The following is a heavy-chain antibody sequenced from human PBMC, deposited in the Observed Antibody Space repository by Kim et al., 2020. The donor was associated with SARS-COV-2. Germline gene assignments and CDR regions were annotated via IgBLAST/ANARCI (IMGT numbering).Heavy chain of an antibody. D-gene: IGHD2-2*01. V-gene: IGHV4-34*01. J-gene: IGHJ4*02. CDR1: GGSFSGYY. CDR3: ARAACGHCSITSCCHLGSGY. Sequence: SETLSLTCAVYGGSFSGYYWSWIRQPPGKGLEWIGEINHSGSTNYNSSLKSRVTISIDTSKNQFSLKLSSVTAADTAVYYCARAACGHCSITSCCHLGSGYWGQGTLVTVSS. CDR2: INHSGST.